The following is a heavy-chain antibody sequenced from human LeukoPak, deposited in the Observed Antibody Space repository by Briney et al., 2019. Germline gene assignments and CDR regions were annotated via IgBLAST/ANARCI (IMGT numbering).Heavy chain of an antibody. CDR3: ARNTREGYCSSTSCYTIPDGMDV. CDR2: IYTSGST. CDR1: GGSISSYY. Sequence: SETLSLTCTVSGGSISSYYWSWIRQPAGKGLEWIGRIYTSGSTNYNPSLKSRVTMSVDTSKNQFSLKLSSVTAADTAVYYCARNTREGYCSSTSCYTIPDGMDVWGQGTTVTVSS. J-gene: IGHJ6*02. V-gene: IGHV4-4*07. D-gene: IGHD2-2*02.